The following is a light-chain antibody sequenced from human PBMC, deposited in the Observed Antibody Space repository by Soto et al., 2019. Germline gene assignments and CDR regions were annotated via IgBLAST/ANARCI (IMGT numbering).Light chain of an antibody. CDR2: GAS. V-gene: IGKV3-20*01. Sequence: EIVLTQSPGTLSLSPGERATLSCRASQSISSNLAWYQQKPGQAPRLLIYGASSRATGIPDRFSGSGSGTDFTLTISRLEPEDFAVYYCQQYGSSPITFGRGTRLEI. CDR1: QSISSN. J-gene: IGKJ5*01. CDR3: QQYGSSPIT.